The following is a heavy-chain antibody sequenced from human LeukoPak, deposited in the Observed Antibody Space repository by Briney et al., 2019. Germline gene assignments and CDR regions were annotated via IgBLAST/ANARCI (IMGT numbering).Heavy chain of an antibody. CDR1: GGSLSTYY. Sequence: SETLSLTCTVSGGSLSTYYWSWIRQPPGKGLEWIGYIYYSGSTNYNPSLKSRVTISVDTSKNQFSLKLSSVTAADTAVYYCARGVMITFGGVIFWFDPWGQGTLVTVSS. J-gene: IGHJ5*02. CDR2: IYYSGST. D-gene: IGHD3-16*01. CDR3: ARGVMITFGGVIFWFDP. V-gene: IGHV4-59*12.